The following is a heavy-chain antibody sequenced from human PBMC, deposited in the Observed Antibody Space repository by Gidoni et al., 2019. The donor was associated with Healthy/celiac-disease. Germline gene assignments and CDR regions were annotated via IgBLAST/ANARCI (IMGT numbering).Heavy chain of an antibody. CDR1: GFTFDDYA. V-gene: IGHV3-9*01. J-gene: IGHJ4*02. CDR3: AKIVYGDDLKGPDYYFDY. CDR2: ISWNSGSI. Sequence: EVQLVESGGGLVQPGRSLRLSCAASGFTFDDYAMHWVRQAPGKGLEWVSGISWNSGSIGYADSVKGRFTISRDNAKNSLYLQMNSLRAEDTALYYCAKIVYGDDLKGPDYYFDYWGQGTLVTVSS. D-gene: IGHD4-17*01.